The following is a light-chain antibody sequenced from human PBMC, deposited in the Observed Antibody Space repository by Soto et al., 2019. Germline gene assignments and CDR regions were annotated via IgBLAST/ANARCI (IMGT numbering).Light chain of an antibody. Sequence: QSALTHPASVSGSPGQSITISCTGTSSDVGGYNYVSWYQQHPGKAPKLMIYEVSNRPSGVSNRFSGSKSGNTASLTISGLQGEDEADYYCSAYTVSRTYVFGTGTKVTVL. CDR3: SAYTVSRTYV. J-gene: IGLJ1*01. CDR1: SSDVGGYNY. CDR2: EVS. V-gene: IGLV2-14*01.